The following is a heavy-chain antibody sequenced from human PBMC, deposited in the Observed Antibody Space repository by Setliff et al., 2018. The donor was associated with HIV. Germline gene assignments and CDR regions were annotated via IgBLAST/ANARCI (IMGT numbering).Heavy chain of an antibody. V-gene: IGHV1-69*05. J-gene: IGHJ6*02. CDR2: IIPISGTA. Sequence: SVKVSCKASRSTFNSHTINWVRQAPGQGLEWMGGIIPISGTANYAQKFQGRVTITTDESTSTAYMELSSLRSEDTAVYYCARPRAQYYYGMDVWGQGTTVTVSS. CDR1: RSTFNSHT. CDR3: ARPRAQYYYGMDV.